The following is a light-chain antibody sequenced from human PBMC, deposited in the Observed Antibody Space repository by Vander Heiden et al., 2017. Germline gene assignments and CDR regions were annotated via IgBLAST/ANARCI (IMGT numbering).Light chain of an antibody. J-gene: IGKJ4*01. CDR2: AAS. Sequence: IQMTHSPSSLSASVGDRVTMTCRASQGISSCLAWYQQKPGKAPKLLIYAASTLQSGVPSRFSGSGSGTDFTLTISSLQPEDFASYYCQQAHSFPPTFGGGTKVDIK. CDR3: QQAHSFPPT. V-gene: IGKV1-12*01. CDR1: QGISSC.